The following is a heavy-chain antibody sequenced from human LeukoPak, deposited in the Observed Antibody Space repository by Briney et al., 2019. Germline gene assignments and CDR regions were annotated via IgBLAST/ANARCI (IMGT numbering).Heavy chain of an antibody. V-gene: IGHV3-7*03. D-gene: IGHD3-10*01. CDR1: GLIFSSSW. J-gene: IGHJ4*02. CDR3: ARDYGDY. CDR2: IKQDGSEK. Sequence: PGGSLRLSCAGSGLIFSSSWMSWVRQAPGRGLEWVANIKQDGSEKYYAASVRGRFTISRDNAKNSLYLQMNSLRADDTAVYYCARDYGDYWGQGTLVTVSS.